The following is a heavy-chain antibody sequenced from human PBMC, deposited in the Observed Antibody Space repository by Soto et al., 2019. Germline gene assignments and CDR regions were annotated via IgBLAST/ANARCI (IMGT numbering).Heavy chain of an antibody. CDR2: MSSSSSYI. CDR1: GFTLSSYS. Sequence: GGSLRRSWAPSGFTLSSYSMNWVRQAPGKGLQWDSSMSSSSSYIYYADSVKGRFTISRDNAKNSLYLQMNSLRAEDTAVYSCARSSGGYSSLWGDGFDTWGQRPLVTVS. D-gene: IGHD5-18*01. V-gene: IGHV3-21*01. CDR3: ARSSGGYSSLWGDGFDT. J-gene: IGHJ5*02.